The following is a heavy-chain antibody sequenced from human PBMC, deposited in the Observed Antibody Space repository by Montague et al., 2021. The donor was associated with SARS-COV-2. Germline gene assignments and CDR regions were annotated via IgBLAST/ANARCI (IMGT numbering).Heavy chain of an antibody. D-gene: IGHD2-8*01. CDR1: GGSISGYY. Sequence: SETLSLTCTVSGGSISGYYWSWIRQSPGKGLEWIGYIYYSGSTKXXPSLESRVTVSVDRSKNQVSLKLSSVTPADTAVYYCARLLRSCSNGVCRTYYYYAMDVRGQGTTVTVSS. CDR3: ARLLRSCSNGVCRTYYYYAMDV. CDR2: IYYSGST. V-gene: IGHV4-59*01. J-gene: IGHJ6*02.